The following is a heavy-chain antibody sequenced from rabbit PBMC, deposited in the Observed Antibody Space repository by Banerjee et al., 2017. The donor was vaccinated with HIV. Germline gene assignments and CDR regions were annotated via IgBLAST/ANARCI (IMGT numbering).Heavy chain of an antibody. CDR2: IYTGSSDSA. J-gene: IGHJ4*01. V-gene: IGHV1S40*01. Sequence: QSLEESGGDLVKPGASLTLTCTASGFTISTIYMCWVRQAPGKGLEWIACIYTGSSDSAWYASWAKGRFTISKTSSTTVTLQLTSLTAADTATYFCARDLTGVIGWNFGWWGPGTLVTVS. D-gene: IGHD1-1*01. CDR1: GFTISTIY. CDR3: ARDLTGVIGWNFGW.